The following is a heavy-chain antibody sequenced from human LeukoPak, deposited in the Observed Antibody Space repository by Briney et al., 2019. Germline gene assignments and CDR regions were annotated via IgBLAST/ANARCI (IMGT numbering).Heavy chain of an antibody. CDR1: GYTFTGYY. J-gene: IGHJ4*02. V-gene: IGHV1-2*02. Sequence: ASVKVSCKASGYTFTGYYMHWVRQAPGQGLEWMGWINPNSGGTNYAQKFQGRVTMTRDTSISTAYMELSRLRSDDTAVYCCASIAVAGRYYFDYWGQGTLVTVSS. CDR3: ASIAVAGRYYFDY. D-gene: IGHD6-19*01. CDR2: INPNSGGT.